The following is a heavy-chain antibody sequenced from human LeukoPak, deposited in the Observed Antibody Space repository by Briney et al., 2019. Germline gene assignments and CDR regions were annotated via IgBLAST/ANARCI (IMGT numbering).Heavy chain of an antibody. CDR3: ARASSGWYLDY. Sequence: PSQTLSLTCTVSGGSISSGDYYWSWIRQPPGKGLEWIGYIYYSGSTYYNPSLKSRVTISVDMSKNQFSLKLSSVTAADTAVYYCARASSGWYLDYWGQGTLVTVSS. D-gene: IGHD6-19*01. V-gene: IGHV4-30-4*08. CDR1: GGSISSGDYY. CDR2: IYYSGST. J-gene: IGHJ4*02.